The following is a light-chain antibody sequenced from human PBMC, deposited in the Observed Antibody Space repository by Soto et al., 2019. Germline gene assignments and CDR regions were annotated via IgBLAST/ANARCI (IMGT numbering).Light chain of an antibody. CDR1: QGITSW. CDR3: QQANSFPLT. J-gene: IGKJ4*01. CDR2: AAS. Sequence: DIQMTQSPSSVSASVGDRVTITCRASQGITSWLAWSQQKPGKAPKLLIYAASSLQSGVPLRFSGSGSGTEFTLTISSLQPEDFATYYCQQANSFPLTFGGGTKVEIK. V-gene: IGKV1-12*01.